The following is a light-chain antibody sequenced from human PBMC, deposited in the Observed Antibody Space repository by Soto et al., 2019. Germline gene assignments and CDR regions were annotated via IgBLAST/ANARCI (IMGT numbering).Light chain of an antibody. J-gene: IGLJ3*02. CDR3: CSYARANTWV. V-gene: IGLV2-23*02. CDR2: EVT. Sequence: QSALTQPASVSGSPGQSITISCTGTSSDVGSYKLVSWYQQHPGKAPKLMISEVTKRPSGVSTRFSGSKSGNTASLTISGIQPEDESDYYCCSYARANTWVFGGGTKLNVL. CDR1: SSDVGSYKL.